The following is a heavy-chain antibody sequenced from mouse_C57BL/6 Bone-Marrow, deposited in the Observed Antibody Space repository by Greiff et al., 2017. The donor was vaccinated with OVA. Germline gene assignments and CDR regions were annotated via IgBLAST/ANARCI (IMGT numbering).Heavy chain of an antibody. D-gene: IGHD2-4*01. CDR1: GYTFTDYY. CDR2: IYPGSGNT. Sequence: QVQLQQSGAELVRPGASVKLSCKASGYTFTDYYINWVKQRPGQGLEWIARIYPGSGNTYYNEKFKGKATLTAEKSSSTAYMQLSSLTSEDSAVYFCAREGDDYRFAYWGQGTLVTVSA. CDR3: AREGDDYRFAY. J-gene: IGHJ3*01. V-gene: IGHV1-76*01.